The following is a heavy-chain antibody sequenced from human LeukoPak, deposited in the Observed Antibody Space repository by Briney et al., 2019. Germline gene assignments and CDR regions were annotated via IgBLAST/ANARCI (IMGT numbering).Heavy chain of an antibody. CDR2: MYYGGTT. D-gene: IGHD3-22*01. Sequence: SETLSLTCSVSGGSLGSSTDYGGWVRQTPGKGMEWIGSMYYGGTTYYNPSLKSRVTLSIDTSKNQISLRLNSVTAADSAVYFCATGKFSGYYDYWGQGTLVTVAS. V-gene: IGHV4-39*01. CDR1: GGSLGSSTDY. J-gene: IGHJ4*02. CDR3: ATGKFSGYYDY.